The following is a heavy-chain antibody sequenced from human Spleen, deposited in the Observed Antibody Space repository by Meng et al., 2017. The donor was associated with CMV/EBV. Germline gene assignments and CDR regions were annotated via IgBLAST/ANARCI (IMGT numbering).Heavy chain of an antibody. J-gene: IGHJ5*02. CDR3: AREREPPGWFDP. D-gene: IGHD1-26*01. V-gene: IGHV1-46*01. CDR2: INPSGGTT. Sequence: ASVKVSCKASGYTFTAYYMHWVRQAPGQGLEWMGLINPSGGTTSYAQKFQGRLTLTRDTSTSTVYMELSSLRSEDTALYYCAREREPPGWFDPWGQGTLVTVSS. CDR1: GYTFTAYY.